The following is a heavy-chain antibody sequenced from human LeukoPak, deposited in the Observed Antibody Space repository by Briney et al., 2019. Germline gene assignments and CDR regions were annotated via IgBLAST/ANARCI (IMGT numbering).Heavy chain of an antibody. D-gene: IGHD2-2*01. CDR2: IIPIFGTA. CDR1: GGTFSSYA. CDR3: ARGGLGYCSSTSCYENYYYGMDV. Sequence: ASVKVSCKASGGTFSSYAISWVRQAPGQGLEWMGGIIPIFGTANYAQKFQGRVTITADESTSTAYMELSSLRSEDTAVYYCARGGLGYCSSTSCYENYYYGMDVWGKGPRSPSPQ. V-gene: IGHV1-69*13. J-gene: IGHJ6*04.